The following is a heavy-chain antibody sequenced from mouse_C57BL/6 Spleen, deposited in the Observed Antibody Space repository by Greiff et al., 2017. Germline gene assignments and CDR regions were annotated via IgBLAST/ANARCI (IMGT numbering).Heavy chain of an antibody. CDR3: TREVITTVVATSPFDY. CDR2: IDPEPGGT. J-gene: IGHJ2*01. Sequence: QVQLKQSGAELVRPGASVTLSCKASGYTFTDYEMHWVKQTPVHGLEWIGAIDPEPGGTAYNQKLTGKAILTADKSSSTAYMELRSLTSEASAVYYCTREVITTVVATSPFDYWGQGTTLTVSS. V-gene: IGHV1-15*01. D-gene: IGHD1-1*01. CDR1: GYTFTDYE.